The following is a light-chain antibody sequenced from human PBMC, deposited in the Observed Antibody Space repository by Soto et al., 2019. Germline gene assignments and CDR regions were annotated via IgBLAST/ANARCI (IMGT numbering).Light chain of an antibody. J-gene: IGKJ5*01. Sequence: DIQMTQSPSPLSASVGDRVTITCRASQSISTYLNWYQQRPGKAPKLLIYAASSLQSGVPSRFSGSGSETDFTLTISSLQPEDFATYYCQQSYSIPITFGQGTRLEIE. CDR3: QQSYSIPIT. CDR2: AAS. CDR1: QSISTY. V-gene: IGKV1-39*01.